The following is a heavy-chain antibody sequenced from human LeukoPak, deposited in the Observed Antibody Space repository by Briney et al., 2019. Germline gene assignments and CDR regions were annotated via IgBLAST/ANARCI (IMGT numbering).Heavy chain of an antibody. CDR2: IYYSGST. D-gene: IGHD2-15*01. CDR1: GGSISSYY. Sequence: TSETLSPTCTVSGGSISSYYWSWIRQPPGKGLEWIGYIYYSGSTNYNPSLKSRVTISVDTSKNQFSLKLSSVTAADTAVYYCATPGYCSGGSCYNHAFDIWGQGTMVTVSS. CDR3: ATPGYCSGGSCYNHAFDI. V-gene: IGHV4-59*01. J-gene: IGHJ3*02.